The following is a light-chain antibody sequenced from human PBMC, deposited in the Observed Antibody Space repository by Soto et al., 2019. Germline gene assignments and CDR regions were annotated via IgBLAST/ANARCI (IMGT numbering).Light chain of an antibody. CDR2: AAS. CDR1: QRISNY. V-gene: IGKV1-39*01. J-gene: IGKJ2*01. Sequence: DIQMTQSPSSLSASVGDRVTITCRASQRISNYLNWYQHKPGKAPRLLIYAASSLQSGVPSRFSGSGYGTDFTLTISSLQPEDFATYYCQQSYSTLEYTFDQGTKVEIK. CDR3: QQSYSTLEYT.